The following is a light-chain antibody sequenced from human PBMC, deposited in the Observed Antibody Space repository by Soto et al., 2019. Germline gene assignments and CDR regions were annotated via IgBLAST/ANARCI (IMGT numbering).Light chain of an antibody. J-gene: IGKJ1*01. CDR2: NAD. CDR3: QQFSLYWA. V-gene: IGKV1-5*01. Sequence: DIQRTQSPSTLSASVGDRVTITCRVSQTINRWLAWYQQKPGKAPKILIYNADTLESGVPSRFSGSGYGTEFILTISSLQPDDFATYYCQQFSLYWAFGQGTKVDIK. CDR1: QTINRW.